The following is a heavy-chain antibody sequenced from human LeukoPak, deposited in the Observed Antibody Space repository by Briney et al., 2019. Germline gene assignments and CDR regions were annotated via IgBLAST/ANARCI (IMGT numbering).Heavy chain of an antibody. J-gene: IGHJ4*02. Sequence: ASVKVSCKASGYIFTGYYMHWVRQAPGQGLEWMGWINPNSGDTNYAQKFQGRVTMTRDTSISTAYMELSRLRSDDAAVYYCARVRYRLAETYIDYWGQGTLVTVSS. CDR2: INPNSGDT. CDR3: ARVRYRLAETYIDY. D-gene: IGHD3-16*01. CDR1: GYIFTGYY. V-gene: IGHV1-2*02.